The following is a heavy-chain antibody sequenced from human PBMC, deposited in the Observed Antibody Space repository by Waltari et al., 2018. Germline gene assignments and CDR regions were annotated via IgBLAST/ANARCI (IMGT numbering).Heavy chain of an antibody. CDR1: GGSFSGYY. CDR3: ARQRRRPGTRNYGMDV. J-gene: IGHJ6*02. D-gene: IGHD1-1*01. CDR2: INHSGST. Sequence: QVQLQQWGAGLLKPSETLSLTCAVYGGSFSGYYWSWIRKPPGKGLEWIGEINHSGSTNYNPSLKSRVTISVDTSKNQFSLKLSSVTAADTAVYYCARQRRRPGTRNYGMDVWGQGTTVTVSS. V-gene: IGHV4-34*01.